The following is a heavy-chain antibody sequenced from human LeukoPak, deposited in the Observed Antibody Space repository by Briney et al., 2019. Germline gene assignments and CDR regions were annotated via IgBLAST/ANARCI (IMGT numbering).Heavy chain of an antibody. V-gene: IGHV3-7*01. CDR1: GFTFSSYW. J-gene: IGHJ5*02. Sequence: PGGSLRLSCAASGFTFSSYWMSWVRQAPGKGLEWVANIKQDGSEKYYADSVKGRFTISRDNAKNSLYLQMNSLRAEDTAVYYCARDRTSVIAAAGNWFDPWGQGTLVTVSS. CDR2: IKQDGSEK. CDR3: ARDRTSVIAAAGNWFDP. D-gene: IGHD6-13*01.